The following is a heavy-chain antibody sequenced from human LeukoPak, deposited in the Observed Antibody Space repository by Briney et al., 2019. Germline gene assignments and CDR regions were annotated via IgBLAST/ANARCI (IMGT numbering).Heavy chain of an antibody. V-gene: IGHV1-69*05. Sequence: SVKVSCKASGGTFSSYAISWVRQAPGQGLEWMGRIIPIFGTANYAQKFQGRVTITTDESTSTAYMELSSLRSEDTAVYYCARGIAVAKGWFDLWGQGTLVTVSS. CDR1: GGTFSSYA. D-gene: IGHD6-19*01. CDR2: IIPIFGTA. J-gene: IGHJ5*02. CDR3: ARGIAVAKGWFDL.